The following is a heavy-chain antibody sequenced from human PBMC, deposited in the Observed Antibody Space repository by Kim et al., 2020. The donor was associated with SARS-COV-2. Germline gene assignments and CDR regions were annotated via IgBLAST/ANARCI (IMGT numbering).Heavy chain of an antibody. J-gene: IGHJ6*02. V-gene: IGHV4-34*01. D-gene: IGHD2-15*01. CDR3: ASLGYCSGGSCRRNYYYYYYGMDV. CDR2: INHSGST. CDR1: GGSFSGYY. Sequence: SETLSLTCAVYGGSFSGYYWSWIRQPPGKGLEWIGEINHSGSTNYNPSLKSRVTISADTSKNQFSLKLSSVTAADTAVYYCASLGYCSGGSCRRNYYYYYYGMDVWGQGTTVTVSS.